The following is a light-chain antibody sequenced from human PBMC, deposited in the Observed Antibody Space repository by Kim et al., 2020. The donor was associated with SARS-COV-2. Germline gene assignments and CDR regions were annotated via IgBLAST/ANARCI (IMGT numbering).Light chain of an antibody. V-gene: IGLV2-18*02. CDR3: SSYTSTSLYV. Sequence: GTAITISCTGTSSDVGSYDRVSWYKQSPGAAPKLMVYEVSYRPSGGADRLSGSKSGNTAYLTISGLQAEDEADYYCSSYTSTSLYVFGTGTKVTV. CDR2: EVS. J-gene: IGLJ1*01. CDR1: SSDVGSYDR.